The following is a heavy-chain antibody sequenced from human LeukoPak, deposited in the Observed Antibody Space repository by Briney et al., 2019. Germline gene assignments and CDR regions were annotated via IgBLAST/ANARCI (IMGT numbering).Heavy chain of an antibody. V-gene: IGHV4-59*01. J-gene: IGHJ4*02. CDR1: GDSIRNFY. Sequence: SETLSLTCTVSGDSIRNFYWNWVRQPPGKGLEWIGYIYYSGSTNYNPSLKSRVTISVDTSKNQFSLKLSSVTAADTAVYYCARGTDVQWDYWGQGTLVTVSS. D-gene: IGHD1-26*01. CDR3: ARGTDVQWDY. CDR2: IYYSGST.